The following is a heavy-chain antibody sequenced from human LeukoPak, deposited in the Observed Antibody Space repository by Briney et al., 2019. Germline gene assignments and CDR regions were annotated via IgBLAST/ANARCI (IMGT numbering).Heavy chain of an antibody. CDR3: VKLVADTTNNHFDC. J-gene: IGHJ4*02. CDR2: ITGGGGAS. V-gene: IGHV3-23*01. Sequence: GGSLRLSCTPSGFTFASYAMSWVRQAPGKGPEWVSLITGGGGASYYADSVKGRFTISRDNSKNMLYLQMSSLRAEDTAVYYCVKLVADTTNNHFDCWGQGALVTVSS. D-gene: IGHD1-26*01. CDR1: GFTFASYA.